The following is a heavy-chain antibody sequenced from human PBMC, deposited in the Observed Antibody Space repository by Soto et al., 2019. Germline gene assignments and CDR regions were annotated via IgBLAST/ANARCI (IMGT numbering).Heavy chain of an antibody. CDR2: INPESTTI. V-gene: IGHV3-74*01. Sequence: EAQLVESGGGLVQPGGSLRLSCTGSGIDLSIYWMHWVRQAPGKGLVWVSRINPESTTISYADSVKGRFTISSDNAENTLFLHMNSLSAEDTGVYYCTKDTFGGRDSWGQGPLVTVSS. D-gene: IGHD2-15*01. CDR3: TKDTFGGRDS. CDR1: GIDLSIYW. J-gene: IGHJ4*02.